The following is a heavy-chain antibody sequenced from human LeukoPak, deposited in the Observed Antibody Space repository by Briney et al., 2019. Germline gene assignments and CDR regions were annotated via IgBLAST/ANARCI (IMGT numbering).Heavy chain of an antibody. V-gene: IGHV3-11*05. CDR2: ISSSSSYT. CDR1: GFNFSDYY. J-gene: IGHJ3*02. Sequence: GGSLRLSCAASGFNFSDYYMSSIRQAPGKGLEWVSYISSSSSYTNYADSVKGRFTISRDNSKNTLYLQMNSLRAESMVVYYCAKGRNYYDIIGYYGIDAFDIWGQGTMVTVSS. CDR3: AKGRNYYDIIGYYGIDAFDI. D-gene: IGHD3-22*01.